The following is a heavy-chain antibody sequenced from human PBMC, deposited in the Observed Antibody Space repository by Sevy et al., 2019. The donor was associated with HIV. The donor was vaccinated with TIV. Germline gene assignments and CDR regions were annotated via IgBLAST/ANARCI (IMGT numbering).Heavy chain of an antibody. CDR1: GFTFDDYA. CDR2: ISWDGGST. Sequence: GGSLRLSCAASGFTFDDYAMHWARQAPGKGLEWVSLISWDGGSTYYADSVKGRFTISRDNSKNSLYLQMNSLRAEDTALYYCAKGAAAGASYYYGMDVWGQGTTVTVSS. J-gene: IGHJ6*02. D-gene: IGHD6-13*01. V-gene: IGHV3-43D*04. CDR3: AKGAAAGASYYYGMDV.